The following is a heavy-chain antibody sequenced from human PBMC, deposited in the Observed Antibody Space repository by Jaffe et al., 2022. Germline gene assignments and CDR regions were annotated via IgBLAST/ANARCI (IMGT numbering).Heavy chain of an antibody. J-gene: IGHJ4*02. Sequence: QVQLQQWGAGLLKPSETLSLTCAVYGGSFSGYYWSWIRQPPGKGLEWIGEINHSGSTNYNPSLKSRVTISVDTSKNQFSLKLSSVTAADTAVYYCARAPPHFWSGTNFDYWGQGTLVTVSS. CDR2: INHSGST. CDR1: GGSFSGYY. D-gene: IGHD3-3*01. V-gene: IGHV4-34*01. CDR3: ARAPPHFWSGTNFDY.